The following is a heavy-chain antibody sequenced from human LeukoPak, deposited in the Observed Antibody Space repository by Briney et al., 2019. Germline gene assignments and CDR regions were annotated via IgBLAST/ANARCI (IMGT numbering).Heavy chain of an antibody. CDR1: GFTFDDYG. V-gene: IGHV3-9*01. D-gene: IGHD1-26*01. CDR2: ISWNSGSI. CDR3: AKDSLVGATWGYYFDY. Sequence: GGSLRLSCAASGFTFDDYGMHWVRQAPGKGLEWVSGISWNSGSIGYADSVKGRFTISRDNAKNSLYLQMNSLRAEDTALYYCAKDSLVGATWGYYFDYWGQGTLVTVSS. J-gene: IGHJ4*02.